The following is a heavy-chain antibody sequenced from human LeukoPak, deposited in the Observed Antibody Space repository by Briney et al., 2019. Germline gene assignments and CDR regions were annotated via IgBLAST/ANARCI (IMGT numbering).Heavy chain of an antibody. Sequence: GGSLRLSCAASGFTFSNYWMSWLRQAPGKGLEWVANIKQDGSEKYYVDSVKGRFTISRDNSKNTLYLQMNSLRAEDTTVYYCARSRGYCSGGSCYPFDYWGQGTLVTVSS. CDR2: IKQDGSEK. CDR1: GFTFSNYW. V-gene: IGHV3-7*02. J-gene: IGHJ4*02. D-gene: IGHD2-15*01. CDR3: ARSRGYCSGGSCYPFDY.